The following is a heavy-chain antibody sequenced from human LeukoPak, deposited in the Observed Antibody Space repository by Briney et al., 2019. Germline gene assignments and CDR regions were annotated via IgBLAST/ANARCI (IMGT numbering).Heavy chain of an antibody. CDR2: IYYSGST. V-gene: IGHV4-38-2*02. Sequence: SETLSLTCTVSGYSISSGYYWGWIRQPPGKGLEWIGSIYYSGSTYYNPSLKSRVTISVDTSKDQFSLKLSSVTAADTAVYYCARDRYSGWYSFDYWGQGTLVTVSS. D-gene: IGHD6-19*01. CDR1: GYSISSGYY. J-gene: IGHJ4*02. CDR3: ARDRYSGWYSFDY.